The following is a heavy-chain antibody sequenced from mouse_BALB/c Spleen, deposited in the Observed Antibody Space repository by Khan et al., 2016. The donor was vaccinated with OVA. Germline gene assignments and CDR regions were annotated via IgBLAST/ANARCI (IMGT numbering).Heavy chain of an antibody. CDR2: ISSGGDYT. J-gene: IGHJ3*01. CDR1: GFTFSSYS. V-gene: IGHV5-6*01. D-gene: IGHD4-1*01. CDR3: ASHLTGSFAY. Sequence: EVQRVESGGDLVKPGGSLKLSCAASGFTFSSYSMSWVRQTPDKRLEWVATISSGGDYTYYPDNVKGQFTISRDNAKNTLYLQMSSLKSEDTAMYYCASHLTGSFAYWGQGTLVTVSA.